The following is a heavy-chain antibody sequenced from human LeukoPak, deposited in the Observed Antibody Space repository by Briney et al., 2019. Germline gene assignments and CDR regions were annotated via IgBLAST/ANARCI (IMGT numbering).Heavy chain of an antibody. J-gene: IGHJ4*02. CDR3: ARGEDSSGYYFDY. V-gene: IGHV4-34*01. D-gene: IGHD3-22*01. CDR2: INHSGST. CDR1: GFTFSDHY. Sequence: LRLSCAASGFTFSDHYMSWIRQPPGKGLEWIGEINHSGSTNYNPSLKSRVTISVDTSKNQFSLKLSSVTAADTAVYYCARGEDSSGYYFDYWGQGTLVTVSS.